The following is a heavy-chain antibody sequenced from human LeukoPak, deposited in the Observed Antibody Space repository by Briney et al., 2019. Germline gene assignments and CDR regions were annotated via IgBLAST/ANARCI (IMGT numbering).Heavy chain of an antibody. D-gene: IGHD3-22*01. Sequence: SETLSLTCTVSGGSISSYYWSWIRQPPGKGLEWIGYIYYSGSTNYNPSLKSRVTISVDTSKNQFSLKLSSVTAADTAVYYCARVVSGYYDSSGYYYSFDYWGQGTLVTVSS. CDR1: GGSISSYY. CDR3: ARVVSGYYDSSGYYYSFDY. V-gene: IGHV4-59*01. CDR2: IYYSGST. J-gene: IGHJ4*02.